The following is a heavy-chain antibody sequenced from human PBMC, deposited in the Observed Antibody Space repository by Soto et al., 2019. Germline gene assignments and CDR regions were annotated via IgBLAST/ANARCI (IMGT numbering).Heavy chain of an antibody. CDR2: TYYRSKWYN. D-gene: IGHD6-13*01. Sequence: KQSQTLSLTCAISGDSVSSNSAAWNWIRQSPSRGLEWLGRTYYRSKWYNDYAVSVKSRITINPDTSKNQFSLQLNSVTPEDTAVYYCARDHRTLWAAAGNGFDPWGQGTLVTVSS. J-gene: IGHJ5*02. V-gene: IGHV6-1*01. CDR3: ARDHRTLWAAAGNGFDP. CDR1: GDSVSSNSAA.